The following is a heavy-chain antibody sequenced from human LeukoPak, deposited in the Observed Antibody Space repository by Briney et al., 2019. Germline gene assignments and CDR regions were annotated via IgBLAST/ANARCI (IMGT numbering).Heavy chain of an antibody. J-gene: IGHJ4*02. CDR2: IWYDGSNK. CDR1: GFTFSSCG. D-gene: IGHD3-3*01. CDR3: ARDSAIFGVVNYYFDY. V-gene: IGHV3-33*01. Sequence: GRSLRLSCAASGFTFSSCGMHWVRQAPGKGLEWVAVIWYDGSNKYFADSVKGRFTISRDNSKNTLYLQMNSLRAEDTAVYYCARDSAIFGVVNYYFDYWGQGTLVTVSS.